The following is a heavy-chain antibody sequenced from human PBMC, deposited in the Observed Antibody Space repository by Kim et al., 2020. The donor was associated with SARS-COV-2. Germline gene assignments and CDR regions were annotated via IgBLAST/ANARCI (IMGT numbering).Heavy chain of an antibody. CDR1: GYTFTSYG. CDR2: IHAGNGNT. J-gene: IGHJ5*02. Sequence: ASVKVSCKASGYTFTSYGMNWVRQAPGQRLEWMGWIHAGNGNTKYSEKFQGRVTITRDTSASAVYMDLSSLGSEDTAVYYCLLGSNSWSLVAAWGQGTPV. D-gene: IGHD5-12*01. CDR3: LLGSNSWSLVAA. V-gene: IGHV1-3*01.